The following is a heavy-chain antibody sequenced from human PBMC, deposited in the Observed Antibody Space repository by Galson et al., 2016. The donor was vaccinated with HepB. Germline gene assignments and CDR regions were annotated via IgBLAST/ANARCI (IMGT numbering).Heavy chain of an antibody. CDR2: IDPKSGGT. CDR3: VRQENNGKHYHFDV. V-gene: IGHV1-2*04. D-gene: IGHD1/OR15-1a*01. J-gene: IGHJ4*02. CDR1: GYRFTGYF. Sequence: SVKVSCKASGYRFTGYFMHWVRQVPGGGLEWMGWIDPKSGGTNSEQKFRGWVTMTRDTSINTIYMELRGLKFDDTAVYFCVRQENNGKHYHFDVWGQGTLVTVSS.